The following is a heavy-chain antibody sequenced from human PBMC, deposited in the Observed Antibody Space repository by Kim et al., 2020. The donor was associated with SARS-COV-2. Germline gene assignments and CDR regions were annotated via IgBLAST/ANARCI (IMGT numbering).Heavy chain of an antibody. CDR3: ARDKARY. CDR1: GGSFSGYY. V-gene: IGHV4-34*01. J-gene: IGHJ4*02. Sequence: SETLSLTCAVYGGSFSGYYWSWIRQPPGKGLEWIGEINHSGSTNYNPSLKSRVTISVDTSKNKFSLKLSSVTAADTAGYYCARDKARYWGQGTLVTVYS. CDR2: INHSGST.